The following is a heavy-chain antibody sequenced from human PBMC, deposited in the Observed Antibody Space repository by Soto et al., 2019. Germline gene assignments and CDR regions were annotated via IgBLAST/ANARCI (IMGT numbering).Heavy chain of an antibody. CDR1: GYTFSSYG. J-gene: IGHJ4*02. V-gene: IGHV1-18*01. D-gene: IGHD6-13*01. Sequence: QVQLVQSGAEVKKPGASVKVSSKTYGYTFSSYGISWVRQAPGQGLGWMGWISGDNGDTDYAQKFQGRVTITTDTSTRTPTMEMRNPRSDDTAAYFWPRPQGHSSSWSSAYDHWGQAAVVTVSS. CDR2: ISGDNGDT. CDR3: PRPQGHSSSWSSAYDH.